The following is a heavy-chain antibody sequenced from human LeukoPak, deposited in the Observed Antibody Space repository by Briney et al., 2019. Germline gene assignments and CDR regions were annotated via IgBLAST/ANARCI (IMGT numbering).Heavy chain of an antibody. Sequence: PGGSLRLSCVASGFTFSSYAMNWVRQAPGKGLEWVSGISGSGGSTNYADSVKGRFTISRDNSENTLNLQMNSLRAEDTAIYYCAKARAGDITAAFNYWGQGTLVTVSS. CDR1: GFTFSSYA. CDR2: ISGSGGST. V-gene: IGHV3-23*01. D-gene: IGHD6-13*01. J-gene: IGHJ4*02. CDR3: AKARAGDITAAFNY.